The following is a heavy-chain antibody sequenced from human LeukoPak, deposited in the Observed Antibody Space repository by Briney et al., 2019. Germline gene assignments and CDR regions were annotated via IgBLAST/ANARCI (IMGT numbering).Heavy chain of an antibody. CDR1: GGTFSSYA. J-gene: IGHJ6*03. CDR3: ARDARISYSYYYYMDV. Sequence: SVKVSCKASGGTFSSYAISWVRQAPGQGLEWMGGIIPIFGTANYAQKFQGRVTITADESTSTAYMELSRLRSDDTAVYYCARDARISYSYYYYMDVWGKGTTVTVSS. V-gene: IGHV1-69*13. CDR2: IIPIFGTA. D-gene: IGHD2-15*01.